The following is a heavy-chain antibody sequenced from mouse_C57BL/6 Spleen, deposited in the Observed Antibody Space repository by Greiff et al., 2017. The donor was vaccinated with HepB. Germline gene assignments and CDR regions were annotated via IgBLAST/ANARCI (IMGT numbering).Heavy chain of an antibody. CDR1: GFSLTSYG. Sequence: VKLKESGPGLVQPSQSLSITCTVSGFSLTSYGVHWVRQSPGKGLEWLGVIWSGGSTDYNAAFISRLSISKDNSKSQVFFKMNSLQADDTAIYYCARPSNWDVDYAMDYWGQGTSVTVSS. V-gene: IGHV2-2*01. CDR3: ARPSNWDVDYAMDY. CDR2: IWSGGST. J-gene: IGHJ4*01. D-gene: IGHD4-1*01.